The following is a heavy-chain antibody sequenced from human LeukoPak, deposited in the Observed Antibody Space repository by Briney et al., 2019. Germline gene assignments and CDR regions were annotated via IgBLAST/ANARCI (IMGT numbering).Heavy chain of an antibody. V-gene: IGHV4-59*01. J-gene: IGHJ6*03. Sequence: SETLSLTCTVSGGSISRYYWSWIRQPPGKGLEWIGYIYYSGSTNYNPSLKSRVTISVDTSKNQFSLKLSSVTAADTAVYYCARLTAYYYMDVWGKGTTVTVSS. CDR3: ARLTAYYYMDV. D-gene: IGHD5-18*01. CDR2: IYYSGST. CDR1: GGSISRYY.